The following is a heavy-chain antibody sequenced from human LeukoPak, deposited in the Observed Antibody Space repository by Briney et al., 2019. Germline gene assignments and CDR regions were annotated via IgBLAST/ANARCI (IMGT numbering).Heavy chain of an antibody. CDR2: ISSNGGST. J-gene: IGHJ4*02. Sequence: GGSLRLSCAASGFTFSSYAMHWVRQAPGKGLEYVSAISSNGGSTYYANSVKGRFTISRDNSKNTLYLQMGSLRAEDMAVYYCARSGLTDVYDYVWGSYHDYWGQGTLVTVSS. CDR1: GFTFSSYA. D-gene: IGHD3-16*02. CDR3: ARSGLTDVYDYVWGSYHDY. V-gene: IGHV3-64*01.